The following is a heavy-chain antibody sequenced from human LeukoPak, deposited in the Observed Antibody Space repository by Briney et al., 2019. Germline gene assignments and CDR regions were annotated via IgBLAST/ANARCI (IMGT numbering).Heavy chain of an antibody. Sequence: GGSLRLSCAASGFTFDDYGMSWVRQAPGKGLEWVADINWNGGSIGYADSVRGRFTISRDNAKNSLYLQMNSLRAEDTAVYYCAKSPSIAARLFDYWGQGTLVTVSS. CDR2: INWNGGSI. J-gene: IGHJ4*02. V-gene: IGHV3-20*04. CDR1: GFTFDDYG. CDR3: AKSPSIAARLFDY. D-gene: IGHD6-6*01.